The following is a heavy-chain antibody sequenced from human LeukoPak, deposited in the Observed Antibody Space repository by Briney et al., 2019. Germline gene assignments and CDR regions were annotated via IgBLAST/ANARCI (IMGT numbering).Heavy chain of an antibody. CDR3: ARGDRIVVVPAAIPGGTYYYGMDV. Sequence: ASVKVSCKASGYTFTSYGISWVRQAPGQGLEWMGWISAYNGNTNYAQKLQGRVTMTTDTSTSTAYMELRSLRSDDTAVYYCARGDRIVVVPAAIPGGTYYYGMDVWGQGTTVTVSS. J-gene: IGHJ6*02. V-gene: IGHV1-18*01. CDR2: ISAYNGNT. D-gene: IGHD2-2*02. CDR1: GYTFTSYG.